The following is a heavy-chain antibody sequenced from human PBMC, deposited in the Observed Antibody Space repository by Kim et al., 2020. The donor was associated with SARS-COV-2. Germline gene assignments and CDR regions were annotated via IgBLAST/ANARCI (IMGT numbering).Heavy chain of an antibody. CDR3: ARASWYRPVDY. Sequence: SETLSLTCAVYGGSFSGYYWSWIRQPPGKGLEWIGEINHSGSTNYNPSLKSRVTISVDTSKNQFSLKLSSVTAADSAVYYCARASWYRPVDYWGQGTLVTVSS. CDR1: GGSFSGYY. D-gene: IGHD6-13*01. CDR2: INHSGST. V-gene: IGHV4-34*01. J-gene: IGHJ4*02.